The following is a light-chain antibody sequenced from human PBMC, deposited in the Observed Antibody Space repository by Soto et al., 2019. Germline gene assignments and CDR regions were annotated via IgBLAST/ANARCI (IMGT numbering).Light chain of an antibody. Sequence: VLTQSPLSLPVTLGQPASISCRSSQSLVYSDGNIYLNWFHQRPGQSPRRLIYKASNRDSGVPDRVRGSGSGTDFTLIISRVEADDAGVYYCMQCISFTFGQGTRVEIK. J-gene: IGKJ4*01. CDR3: MQCISFT. CDR2: KAS. V-gene: IGKV2-30*01. CDR1: QSLVYSDGNIY.